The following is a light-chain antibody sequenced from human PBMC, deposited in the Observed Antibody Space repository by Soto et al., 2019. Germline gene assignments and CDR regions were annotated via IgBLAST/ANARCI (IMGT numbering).Light chain of an antibody. CDR3: GAWDSSLSDWV. CDR2: ENN. Sequence: QSVLTQPPSVSAAPGQKVTISCSGSSSNIGNNYVSWYQQLPGTAPKLLIYENNKGPSGIPDRFYGSKSGTSATLGISGLQTGDEADYYCGAWDSSLSDWVFGGGTKLTVL. V-gene: IGLV1-51*02. J-gene: IGLJ3*02. CDR1: SSNIGNNY.